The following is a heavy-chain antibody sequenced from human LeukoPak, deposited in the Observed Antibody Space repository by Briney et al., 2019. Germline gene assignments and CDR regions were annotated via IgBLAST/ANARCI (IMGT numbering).Heavy chain of an antibody. V-gene: IGHV3-33*01. CDR1: GFTFSRYG. CDR3: ARDMRLRLGESSHLDY. CDR2: IWYDGSKK. Sequence: GESLRLTCAASGFTFSRYGMHWVRQTPGKGLEWVAVIWYDGSKKDYADSVKGRFTISRDNSKNTLYLQMNSLRAEDTGVYYCARDMRLRLGESSHLDYWSQGTLVTVPS. J-gene: IGHJ4*02. D-gene: IGHD3-16*01.